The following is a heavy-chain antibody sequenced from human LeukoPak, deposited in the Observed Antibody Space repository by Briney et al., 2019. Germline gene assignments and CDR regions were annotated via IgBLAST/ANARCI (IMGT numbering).Heavy chain of an antibody. CDR2: INHSGST. CDR3: ASFVVVAAHFDY. J-gene: IGHJ4*02. V-gene: IGHV4-34*01. CDR1: GGSFSGYY. Sequence: SETLSLTCAVYGGSFSGYYWSWIRQPPGKGLEWIGEINHSGSTNYNPSLKSRVTISVDTSKNQFSLKLSSVTAADTAVYYCASFVVVAAHFDYGGQGTLVTVSS. D-gene: IGHD2-15*01.